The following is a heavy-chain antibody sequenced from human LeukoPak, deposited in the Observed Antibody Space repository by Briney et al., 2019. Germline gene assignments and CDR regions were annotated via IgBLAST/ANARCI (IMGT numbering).Heavy chain of an antibody. D-gene: IGHD3-22*01. CDR3: ARVGIVVVSDY. V-gene: IGHV3-48*03. Sequence: GGSLRLSCAASGFTFSSYEMNWVRQAPGKGLEGVSYIRSSGSTIYYADSVKGRFTISRDNAKNSLYLQMNSLRAEDTAVYYCARVGIVVVSDYWGQGTLVTVSS. CDR2: IRSSGSTI. J-gene: IGHJ4*02. CDR1: GFTFSSYE.